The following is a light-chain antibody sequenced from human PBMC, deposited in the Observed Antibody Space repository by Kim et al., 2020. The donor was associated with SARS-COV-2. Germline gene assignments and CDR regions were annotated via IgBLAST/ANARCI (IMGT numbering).Light chain of an antibody. CDR3: QSYDSSLSGYV. J-gene: IGLJ1*01. CDR2: GNI. V-gene: IGLV1-40*03. CDR1: GPNIGSFYD. Sequence: TISCTGSGPNIGSFYDVHWYQHLPGIAPKLLIYGNINRPSGVPNRFSGSKSGATASLAISDLQAEDEADYYCQSYDSSLSGYVFGTGTKVTVL.